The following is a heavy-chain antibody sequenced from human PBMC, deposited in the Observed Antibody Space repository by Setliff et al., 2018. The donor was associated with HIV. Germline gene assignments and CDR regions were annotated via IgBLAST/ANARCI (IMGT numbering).Heavy chain of an antibody. CDR1: GYTFTSDY. V-gene: IGHV1-46*01. J-gene: IGHJ5*02. D-gene: IGHD6-19*01. CDR2: INPAGKPT. Sequence: ASVKVSCKASGYTFTSDYIHWVRQAPGQGLEWMGIINPAGKPTSYAQKFQGRLTMNKDTYTKTDYMELSSLRSEDTAGYYWAKDITGPAINSGRIKNWFDPWGEGTLVTVSS. CDR3: AKDITGPAINSGRIKNWFDP.